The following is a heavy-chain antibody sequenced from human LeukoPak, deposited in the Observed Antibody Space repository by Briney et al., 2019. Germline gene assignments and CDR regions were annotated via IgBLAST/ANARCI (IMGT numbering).Heavy chain of an antibody. V-gene: IGHV3-48*01. CDR1: GFSLSSYN. CDR2: ISSSSSTI. D-gene: IGHD5-18*01. CDR3: ATGIEDTAVTED. Sequence: PGGSLRLSCAASGFSLSSYNMNRVRQAPGKGLEWVSYISSSSSTIYYADSVKGRFTISRDNSKNTLYLQMNSLRAEDTAVYYCATGIEDTAVTEDWGQGTLVTVSS. J-gene: IGHJ4*02.